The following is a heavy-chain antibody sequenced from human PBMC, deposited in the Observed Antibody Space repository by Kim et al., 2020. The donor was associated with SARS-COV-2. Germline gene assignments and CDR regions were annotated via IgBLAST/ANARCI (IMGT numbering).Heavy chain of an antibody. CDR3: TTGGRSFTMVRGVAASLRGDAFDI. CDR1: GFTFSNAW. CDR2: IKSKTDGGTT. Sequence: GGSLRLSCAASGFTFSNAWMSWVRQAPGKGLEWVGRIKSKTDGGTTDYAAPVKGRFTISRDDSKNTLYLQMNSLKTEDTAVYYCTTGGRSFTMVRGVAASLRGDAFDIWGQGTMVTVSS. J-gene: IGHJ3*02. D-gene: IGHD3-10*01. V-gene: IGHV3-15*01.